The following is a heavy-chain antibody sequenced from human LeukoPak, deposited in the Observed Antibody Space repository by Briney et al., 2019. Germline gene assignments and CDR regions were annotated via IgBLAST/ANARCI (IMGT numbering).Heavy chain of an antibody. J-gene: IGHJ4*02. V-gene: IGHV3-23*01. D-gene: IGHD3-9*01. CDR1: GFTFSSYA. Sequence: GGSLRLSCAASGFTFSSYAVSWVRQAPGKGLEWVSAISGSGGSTYYADSVKGRFTISRDNSKNTLYLQMNSLRAEDTAVYYCAKEDTYYDILTGYSAPSYFDYWGQGTLVTVSS. CDR2: ISGSGGST. CDR3: AKEDTYYDILTGYSAPSYFDY.